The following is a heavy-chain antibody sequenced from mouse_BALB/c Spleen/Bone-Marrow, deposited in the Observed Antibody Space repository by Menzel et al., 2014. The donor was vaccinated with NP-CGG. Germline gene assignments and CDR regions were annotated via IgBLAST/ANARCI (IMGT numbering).Heavy chain of an antibody. CDR1: GYTFTSYW. J-gene: IGHJ3*01. CDR3: TSYGAWFAY. V-gene: IGHV1S22*01. Sequence: LQQSGSELVRPGASVKLSCKASGYTFTSYWMHWVKQRPGQGLEWIGNIYPGSGSTNYDVKFKSKATLTVDTSSSTAYMQLSSLTSEDSAVYYCTSYGAWFAYWGQGTLVTVSA. CDR2: IYPGSGST. D-gene: IGHD1-1*01.